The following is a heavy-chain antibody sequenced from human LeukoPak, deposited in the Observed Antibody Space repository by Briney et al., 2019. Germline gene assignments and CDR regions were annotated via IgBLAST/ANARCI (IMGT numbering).Heavy chain of an antibody. CDR3: ARQPSATATFDI. CDR2: IHSNGNT. CDR1: GGSINNYY. D-gene: IGHD5-18*01. V-gene: IGHV4-59*08. J-gene: IGHJ3*02. Sequence: SETLSLTCVVSGGSINNYYWSWIRQSPGKGLEWIAYIHSNGNTNYNPSFKSRVTVLVDTSKNQLSLRLTSVAAADTAICYCARQPSATATFDIWGQGTMVIVSS.